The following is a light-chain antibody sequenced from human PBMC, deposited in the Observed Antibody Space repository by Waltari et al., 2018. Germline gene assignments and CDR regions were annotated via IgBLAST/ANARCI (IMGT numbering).Light chain of an antibody. CDR3: QQRDDWPLLT. V-gene: IGKV3-11*01. CDR1: QSVSSH. J-gene: IGKJ4*01. Sequence: EIVLTQSPATLSLSPGERATLSCRASQSVSSHLAWYQQKIGQAPRLLIYDASNRAPGIPARFSGSGSGTDFTLTISSLEPEDFAVYYCQQRDDWPLLTFGGGTKVEIK. CDR2: DAS.